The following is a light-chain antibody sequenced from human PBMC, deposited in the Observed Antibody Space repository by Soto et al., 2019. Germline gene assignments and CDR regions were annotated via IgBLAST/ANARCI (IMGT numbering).Light chain of an antibody. CDR3: HSRA. CDR1: QSVSNW. Sequence: GETVTITCRASQSVSNWLAWYQQKPGKAPKLLIYDVSSLESGVPSRFSGSGSETEFTLTISRLQPDDFATYFCHSRAFGQGTRLEIK. V-gene: IGKV1-5*01. CDR2: DVS. J-gene: IGKJ5*01.